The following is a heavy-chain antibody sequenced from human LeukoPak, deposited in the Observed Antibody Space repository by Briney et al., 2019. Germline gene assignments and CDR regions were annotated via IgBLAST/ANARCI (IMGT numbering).Heavy chain of an antibody. J-gene: IGHJ4*02. CDR3: ASHRPYSSGWPSIDF. CDR2: MYYTGRT. D-gene: IGHD6-19*01. V-gene: IGHV4-39*07. Sequence: SETLSLTCSVSGGSISSSSYYWGWIRQSPGTGLEWIGSMYYTGRTNYNPSLKTRVTISFDMSGNQLSLKLRSVTAADTAVYYCASHRPYSSGWPSIDFWGQGTLVTVSS. CDR1: GGSISSSSYY.